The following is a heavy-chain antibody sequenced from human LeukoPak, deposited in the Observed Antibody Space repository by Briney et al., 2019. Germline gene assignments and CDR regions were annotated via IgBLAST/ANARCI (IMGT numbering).Heavy chain of an antibody. CDR3: ARVLRIAAADPFDY. Sequence: QPRGSLRLSCAASGFTFSSYAMHWVRQAPGKGLEWVAVISYDGSNKYYADSVKGRFTISRDNSKNTLYLQMNSLRAEDTAVYYCARVLRIAAADPFDYWGQGTLVTVSS. V-gene: IGHV3-30*04. CDR2: ISYDGSNK. D-gene: IGHD6-13*01. J-gene: IGHJ4*02. CDR1: GFTFSSYA.